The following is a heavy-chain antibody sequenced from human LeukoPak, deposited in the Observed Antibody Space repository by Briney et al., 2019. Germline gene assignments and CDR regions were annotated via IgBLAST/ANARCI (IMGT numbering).Heavy chain of an antibody. CDR2: ISGSGSYI. V-gene: IGHV3-21*01. CDR1: GITFSAYT. D-gene: IGHD4/OR15-4a*01. CDR3: ARYGADCFDY. J-gene: IGHJ4*02. Sequence: GGSLRLSCAASGITFSAYTMNWVRQAPGKGLEWVSSISGSGSYIFYADSVKGRFTISRDNAENSLYLQMNSLRVEDTAVYYCARYGADCFDYWGQGTLVTVSS.